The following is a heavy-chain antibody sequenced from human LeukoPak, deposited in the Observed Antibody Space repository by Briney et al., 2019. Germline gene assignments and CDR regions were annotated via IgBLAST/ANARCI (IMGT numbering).Heavy chain of an antibody. V-gene: IGHV1-18*01. Sequence: GASVKVSCKASGYTFTSYGISWVRQAPGQGLEWMGWISAYNGNTNYAQKLQGRVTMTTDTSTSTANMELRSLRSDDTAVYYCARDGVGYCSSTSCYLGYWGQGTLVTVSS. CDR1: GYTFTSYG. J-gene: IGHJ4*02. CDR2: ISAYNGNT. D-gene: IGHD2-2*01. CDR3: ARDGVGYCSSTSCYLGY.